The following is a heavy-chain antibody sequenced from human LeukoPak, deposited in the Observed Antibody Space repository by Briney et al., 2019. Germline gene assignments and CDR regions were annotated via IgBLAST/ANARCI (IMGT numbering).Heavy chain of an antibody. Sequence: SETLSLTCTVSGGSISSGGYYWSWIRQPPGKGLEWIGEINHSGSTNYNPSLKSRVTISVDTSKNQFSLKLSSVTAADTAVYYCAASPYYYGSGSYKKYWGQGTLVTVSS. CDR2: INHSGST. D-gene: IGHD3-10*01. V-gene: IGHV4-39*07. J-gene: IGHJ4*02. CDR1: GGSISSGGYY. CDR3: AASPYYYGSGSYKKY.